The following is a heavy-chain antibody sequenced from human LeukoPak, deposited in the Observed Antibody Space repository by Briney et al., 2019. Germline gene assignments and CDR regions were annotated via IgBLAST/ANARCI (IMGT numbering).Heavy chain of an antibody. D-gene: IGHD6-6*01. CDR2: ISTSGSGGAT. CDR3: ARAPGSLASVAGRPYYFDF. CDR1: GFTSSDYA. Sequence: GGSLRLSCAASGFTSSDYAMAWVRQAPGKGLEWVSIISTSGSGGATYYADSMKGRFTISRDSPKNTLYLQMNSLRAEDTAVYYCARAPGSLASVAGRPYYFDFWGQGTLVTVSS. J-gene: IGHJ4*02. V-gene: IGHV3-23*01.